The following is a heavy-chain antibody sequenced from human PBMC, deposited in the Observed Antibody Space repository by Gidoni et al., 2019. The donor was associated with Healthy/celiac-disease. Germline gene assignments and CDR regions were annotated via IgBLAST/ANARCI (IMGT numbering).Heavy chain of an antibody. J-gene: IGHJ6*03. V-gene: IGHV4-59*08. Sequence: QVQLQASGPGLVKPSETLSLNCTVSGGSISSYYWSWIRQPPGKGLEWIGYIYYSGSTNYNPSLKSRVTISVDTSKNQFSLNLSSVTAADTAVYYCARRASSAWSYYYYHMDVWGKGTTVTVS. CDR3: ARRASSAWSYYYYHMDV. CDR2: IYYSGST. D-gene: IGHD6-19*01. CDR1: GGSISSYY.